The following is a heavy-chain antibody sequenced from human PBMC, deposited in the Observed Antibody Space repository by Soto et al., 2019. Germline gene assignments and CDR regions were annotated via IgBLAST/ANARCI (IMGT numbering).Heavy chain of an antibody. Sequence: QVQLVESGGGVVQPGRSLRLSCAASGFTFSSYGMHWVRQAPGKGLEWVAVIWYDGSNKYYADSVKGRFTISRDNSKNTLYLQMNSLRADDTAVYYSARRRNYYFWSGTYYYYGMDVWGQGTTVTVSS. CDR1: GFTFSSYG. J-gene: IGHJ6*01. CDR3: ARRRNYYFWSGTYYYYGMDV. D-gene: IGHD3-3*01. CDR2: IWYDGSNK. V-gene: IGHV3-33*01.